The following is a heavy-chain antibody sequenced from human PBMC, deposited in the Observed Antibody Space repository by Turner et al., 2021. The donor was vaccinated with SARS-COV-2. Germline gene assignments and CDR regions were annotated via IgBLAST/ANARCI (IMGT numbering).Heavy chain of an antibody. V-gene: IGHV4-39*07. Sequence: QLQLQESGPGLVKPSETLSLTCTVSGGSISSSSYYWGWIRQPPGKGLEWIGYIYYSGSTYYNPSLKSRVTISVDTSKNQFSLKLSSVTAADTAVYYCARFRVGSGWYIDYWGQGTLVTVSS. CDR3: ARFRVGSGWYIDY. CDR2: IYYSGST. D-gene: IGHD6-19*01. CDR1: GGSISSSSYY. J-gene: IGHJ4*02.